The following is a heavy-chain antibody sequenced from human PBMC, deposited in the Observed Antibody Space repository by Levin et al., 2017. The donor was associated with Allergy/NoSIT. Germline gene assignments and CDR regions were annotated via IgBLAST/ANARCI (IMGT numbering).Heavy chain of an antibody. CDR3: ARTDVLTGYYHDY. J-gene: IGHJ4*02. Sequence: PSETLSLTCTVSGGSISSYYWSWIRQPPGKGLEWIGFIYHSGSTNYNPSLKSRVTISVDTSKNQFSLKLSSVTAADTAVYYCARTDVLTGYYHDYWGQGTLVTVSS. V-gene: IGHV4-59*01. D-gene: IGHD3-9*01. CDR2: IYHSGST. CDR1: GGSISSYY.